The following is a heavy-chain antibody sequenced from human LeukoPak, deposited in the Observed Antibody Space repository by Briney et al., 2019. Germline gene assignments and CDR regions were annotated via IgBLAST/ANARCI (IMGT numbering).Heavy chain of an antibody. CDR3: ARASYYYGSGSHDY. J-gene: IGHJ4*02. D-gene: IGHD3-10*01. V-gene: IGHV4-30-4*01. CDR2: IYYSGST. Sequence: SQTLSLTCTVSGGSISSGDYYWSWIRQPPGKALEWIGYIYYSGSTYYNPSLKSRVTISVDTSKNQFSLKLSSVTAADTAVYYCARASYYYGSGSHDYWGQGTLVTVSS. CDR1: GGSISSGDYY.